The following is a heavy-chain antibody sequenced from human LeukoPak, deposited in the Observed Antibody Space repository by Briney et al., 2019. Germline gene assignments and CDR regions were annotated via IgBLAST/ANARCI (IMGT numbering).Heavy chain of an antibody. J-gene: IGHJ5*02. CDR1: GGTFSSYA. V-gene: IGHV1-69*13. CDR2: IIPIFGRA. CDR3: ARDPTSAVDTAMYWDNWFDP. Sequence: ASVKVSCKASGGTFSSYAISWVRQAPGQGLEWMGGIIPIFGRANYAQKFQGRVTITADESTSTAYMELSSLRSEDTAVYYCARDPTSAVDTAMYWDNWFDPWGQGTLVTVSS. D-gene: IGHD5-18*01.